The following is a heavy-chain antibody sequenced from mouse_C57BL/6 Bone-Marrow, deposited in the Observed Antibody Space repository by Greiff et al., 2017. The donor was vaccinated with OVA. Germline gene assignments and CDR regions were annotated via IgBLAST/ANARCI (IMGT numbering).Heavy chain of an antibody. CDR3: ARPYDPPWFAY. CDR2: IHPNSGSN. CDR1: GYTFTSYW. J-gene: IGHJ3*01. D-gene: IGHD2-3*01. V-gene: IGHV1-64*01. Sequence: VQLQQPGAELVKPGASVKLSCKASGYTFTSYWMHWVKQRPGKGLEWIGMIHPNSGSNNNNEKLKSKATMTVDKSSSTAYMQLSSLTSADSAVYYCARPYDPPWFAYWGQGTLVTVSA.